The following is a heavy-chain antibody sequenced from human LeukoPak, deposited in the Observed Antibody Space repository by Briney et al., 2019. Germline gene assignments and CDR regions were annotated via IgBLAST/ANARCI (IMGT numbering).Heavy chain of an antibody. D-gene: IGHD3-16*01. CDR2: INHDGRAK. CDR3: VRDPEIMSGGAFDI. CDR1: VFRFSSDW. V-gene: IGHV3-7*05. J-gene: IGHJ3*02. Sequence: GGSLRVSCVAPVFRFSSDWLNSVCPAPGKGLVWVSNINHDGRAKNYVDSVKGRFTVARDNAKNTLYLQMNSLRADDTAVYYCVRDPEIMSGGAFDIWGQGTMVTVSS.